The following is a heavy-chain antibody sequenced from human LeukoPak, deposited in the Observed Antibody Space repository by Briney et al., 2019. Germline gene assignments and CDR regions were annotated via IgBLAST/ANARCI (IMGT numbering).Heavy chain of an antibody. J-gene: IGHJ4*02. CDR2: ISYDGSNK. CDR1: GFTVSSYA. D-gene: IGHD3-9*01. Sequence: PGGSLRLSCAASGFTVSSYAMHWVRQAPGKGLEWVAVISYDGSNKYYADSVKSRFTISRDNSKNTLYLQMNSLRAEDTAVYYCARDRFFELRYFDWLLFFDYWGQGTLVTVSS. V-gene: IGHV3-30-3*01. CDR3: ARDRFFELRYFDWLLFFDY.